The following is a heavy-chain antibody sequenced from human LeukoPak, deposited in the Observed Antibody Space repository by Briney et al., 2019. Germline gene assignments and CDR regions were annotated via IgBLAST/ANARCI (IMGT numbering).Heavy chain of an antibody. CDR3: ARDGGPLYGSERHYYYYYMDV. CDR2: ISAYNGNT. V-gene: IGHV1-18*01. CDR1: GYTFTSYG. D-gene: IGHD2-8*02. J-gene: IGHJ6*03. Sequence: ASVTVSCKASGYTFTSYGISWVRQAPGQGLEWMGWISAYNGNTNYAQKLQGRVTMTTDTSTSTAYMELRSLRSDDPAVYYCARDGGPLYGSERHYYYYYMDVWGKGTTVTVSS.